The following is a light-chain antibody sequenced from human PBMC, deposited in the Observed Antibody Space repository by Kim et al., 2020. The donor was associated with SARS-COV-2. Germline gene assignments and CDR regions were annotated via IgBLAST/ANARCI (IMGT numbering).Light chain of an antibody. V-gene: IGLV1-47*01. J-gene: IGLJ3*02. Sequence: ELTQPPSASGTPGQRATISCSGSSSNIGSNYVYWYQQLPGTAPKLLIYRNNQRPSGVPDQFSGSKSGNSASLATSGLRSEDEADYYCAAWDDSLDWVFGGGNQLTDL. CDR1: SSNIGSNY. CDR3: AAWDDSLDWV. CDR2: RNN.